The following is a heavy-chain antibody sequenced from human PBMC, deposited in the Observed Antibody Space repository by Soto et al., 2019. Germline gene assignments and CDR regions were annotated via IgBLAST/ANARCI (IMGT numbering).Heavy chain of an antibody. CDR1: GGSISSGGYY. V-gene: IGHV4-31*03. D-gene: IGHD2-2*01. CDR3: AMQLPQGWFDP. Sequence: ASETLSLTCTVSGGSISSGGYYWSWIRQHPGKGLEWIGYIYYSGSTYYNPSLKSRVTISVDTSKNQFSLKLSSVTAADTAVYYCAMQLPQGWFDPWGQGTLVTVSS. CDR2: IYYSGST. J-gene: IGHJ5*02.